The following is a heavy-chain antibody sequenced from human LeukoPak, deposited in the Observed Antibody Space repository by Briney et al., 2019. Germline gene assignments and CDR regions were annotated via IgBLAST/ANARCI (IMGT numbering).Heavy chain of an antibody. J-gene: IGHJ4*02. CDR3: ARDGGVAGTEGLDY. CDR2: IYTSGST. CDR1: GGSISSSSYY. V-gene: IGHV4-61*02. D-gene: IGHD6-19*01. Sequence: PSETLSLTCTVSGGSISSSSYYWSWIRQPAGKGLEWIGRIYTSGSTNYNPSLKSRVTMSVDTSKNQFSLKLSSVTAADTAAYYCARDGGVAGTEGLDYWGQGTLVTVSS.